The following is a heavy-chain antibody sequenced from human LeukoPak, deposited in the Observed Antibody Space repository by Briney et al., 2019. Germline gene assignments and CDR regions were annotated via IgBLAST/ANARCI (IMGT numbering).Heavy chain of an antibody. CDR2: ISAYNGNT. V-gene: IGHV1-18*01. J-gene: IGHJ3*02. CDR1: GYTFTSYG. CDR3: ARDLISGDWTWDI. D-gene: IGHD2-21*02. Sequence: ASVKVSCKAYGYTFTSYGISWVRQAPGQGLEWMGWISAYNGNTNYVQNLQGRVTMTTDTSTSTVYMELSSLRSEDTAVYYCARDLISGDWTWDIWGQGTMVTVSS.